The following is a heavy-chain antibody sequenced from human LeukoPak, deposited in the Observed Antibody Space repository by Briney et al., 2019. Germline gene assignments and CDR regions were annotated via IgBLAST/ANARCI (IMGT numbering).Heavy chain of an antibody. J-gene: IGHJ4*02. Sequence: GGSLRLSCAASGFTVSSNDMSWVRQAPGKGLECISVIYSGGSTDYADSVKGRLTISRDNSKNTLYLQMNSLRAEDTAVYYCAREGTWSYYYDYWGQGTLVTVSS. D-gene: IGHD1-26*01. CDR3: AREGTWSYYYDY. V-gene: IGHV3-53*01. CDR1: GFTVSSND. CDR2: IYSGGST.